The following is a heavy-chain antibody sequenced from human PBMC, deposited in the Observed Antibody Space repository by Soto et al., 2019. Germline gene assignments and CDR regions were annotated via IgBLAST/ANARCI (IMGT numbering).Heavy chain of an antibody. CDR1: GFTFSSYA. CDR3: AKERISGFEPFDY. D-gene: IGHD5-12*01. Sequence: EVQLLESGGGLVQPGGSLRLSCAASGFTFSSYAMSWVRQAPGKGLEWGSAISGSGGSTYYADSVEGRFTISRDNSKNTLYLQMNSLRAEDTAVYYCAKERISGFEPFDYWGQGTLVTVSS. CDR2: ISGSGGST. J-gene: IGHJ4*02. V-gene: IGHV3-23*01.